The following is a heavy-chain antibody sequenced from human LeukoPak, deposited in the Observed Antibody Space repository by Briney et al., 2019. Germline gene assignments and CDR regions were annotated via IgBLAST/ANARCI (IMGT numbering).Heavy chain of an antibody. D-gene: IGHD4-17*01. V-gene: IGHV3-21*06. Sequence: GGSLRLSCAASGFSFSGYSMNWVRQAPGEGLEWVSSVSRSSSYTYYADSVKGRFTISRDNGKNALYLQMNSLRVGDTAVYYCVRGNEYGLLSCEHWGQGTLVTVSS. CDR1: GFSFSGYS. CDR3: VRGNEYGLLSCEH. J-gene: IGHJ1*01. CDR2: VSRSSSYT.